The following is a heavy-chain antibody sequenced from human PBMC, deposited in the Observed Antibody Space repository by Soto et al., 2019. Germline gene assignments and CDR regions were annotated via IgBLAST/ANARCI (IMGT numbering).Heavy chain of an antibody. CDR2: IYHRGST. D-gene: IGHD3-3*01. Sequence: PTETLSLTCAVSCVSISSSNWWSGVRDPPRQGMEWIGEIYHRGSTDHNPSLKGRDTISVDKSKNQFSLKLSCVTDADKAVYYCARDLKWHYYYYGMDVWGQGTTVS. CDR1: CVSISSSNW. J-gene: IGHJ6*02. V-gene: IGHV4-4*02. CDR3: ARDLKWHYYYYGMDV.